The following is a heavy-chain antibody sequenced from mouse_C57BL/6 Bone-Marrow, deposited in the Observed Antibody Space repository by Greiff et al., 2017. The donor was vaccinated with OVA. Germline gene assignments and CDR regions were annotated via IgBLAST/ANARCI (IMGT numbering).Heavy chain of an antibody. D-gene: IGHD2-14*01. Sequence: QVQLQQPGAELVKPGASVKLSCKASGYTFTSYWMHWVKQRPGRGLEWIGRIDPNSGGSTYNEKFKSKATLTVDKPSSTAYRQLSSLTSEDTAVDYCARPPLLEDDAMDYWGQGTSVTVSS. J-gene: IGHJ4*01. V-gene: IGHV1-72*01. CDR2: IDPNSGGS. CDR3: ARPPLLEDDAMDY. CDR1: GYTFTSYW.